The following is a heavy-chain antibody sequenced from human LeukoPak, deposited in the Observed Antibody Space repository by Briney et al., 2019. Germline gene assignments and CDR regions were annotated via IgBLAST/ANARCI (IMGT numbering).Heavy chain of an antibody. Sequence: SETLSLTCTVSGYSISSGYYWGWIRQPPGKGLEWIGSIYYSGSTYYNPSLKSRVTISVDTSKNQFSLKLSSVTAADTAVYYCARGLSGAVAGTPGYYYYMDLWGKGTTVTISS. CDR2: IYYSGST. V-gene: IGHV4-38-2*02. CDR3: ARGLSGAVAGTPGYYYYMDL. CDR1: GYSISSGYY. D-gene: IGHD6-19*01. J-gene: IGHJ6*03.